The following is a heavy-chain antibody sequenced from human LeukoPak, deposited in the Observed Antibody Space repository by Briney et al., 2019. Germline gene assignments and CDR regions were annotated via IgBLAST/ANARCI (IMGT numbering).Heavy chain of an antibody. D-gene: IGHD6-19*01. CDR2: IGLSGSSI. Sequence: PGGSLRLSCAASGFTLSSYEMNWVRQAPGKGLEWVSFIGLSGSSIYYADSVKGRFTISRDNAKNSLYLQMNSLRDEDTAVYYCAPSSGTPTYWGQGTLVTVSS. CDR1: GFTLSSYE. CDR3: APSSGTPTY. J-gene: IGHJ4*02. V-gene: IGHV3-48*03.